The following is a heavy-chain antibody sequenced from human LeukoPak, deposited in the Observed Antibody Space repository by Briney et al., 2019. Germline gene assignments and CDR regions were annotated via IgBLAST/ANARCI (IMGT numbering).Heavy chain of an antibody. D-gene: IGHD3-9*01. CDR2: ISSSSSYI. CDR3: ARDSDYDILTGYYNVAY. J-gene: IGHJ4*02. Sequence: GGSLRLSCAASGFTFSSYSMNWVRQGPGKGLEWVSSISSSSSYIYYADSVKGRFTISRDNAKNSLYLQMNSLRAEDTAVYYCARDSDYDILTGYYNVAYWGQGTLVTVSS. CDR1: GFTFSSYS. V-gene: IGHV3-21*01.